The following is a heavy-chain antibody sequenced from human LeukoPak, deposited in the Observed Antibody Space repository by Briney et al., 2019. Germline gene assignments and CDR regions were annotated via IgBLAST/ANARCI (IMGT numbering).Heavy chain of an antibody. D-gene: IGHD3-22*01. V-gene: IGHV1-3*01. CDR3: ARARRITMIVVANNWFDP. J-gene: IGHJ5*02. Sequence: ASVKVSCKASGYTFTSYAMHWVRQAPGQRLEWMGWINAGNGNTKYSQEFQGRVTITRDTSASTAYMELSSLRSDDTAVYYCARARRITMIVVANNWFDPWGQGTLVTVSS. CDR1: GYTFTSYA. CDR2: INAGNGNT.